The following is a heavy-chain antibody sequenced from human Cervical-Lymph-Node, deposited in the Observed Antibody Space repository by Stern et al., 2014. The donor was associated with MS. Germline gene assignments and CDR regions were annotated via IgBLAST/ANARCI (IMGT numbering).Heavy chain of an antibody. V-gene: IGHV3-74*03. CDR3: AREGYWSLDY. CDR2: INKDGSII. D-gene: IGHD3-22*01. CDR1: GFTFSGHW. Sequence: EVQLVESGGGLVQPGGSLRLSCAASGFTFSGHWMHWVRQAPGKGLVWVSRINKDGSIIQYADSVKGRFTISRDNAKNTLSLQMNSLRADDTAVYYCAREGYWSLDYWGQGTLVTVSS. J-gene: IGHJ4*02.